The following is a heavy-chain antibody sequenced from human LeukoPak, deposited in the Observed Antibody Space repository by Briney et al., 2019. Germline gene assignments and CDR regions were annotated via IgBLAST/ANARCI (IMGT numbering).Heavy chain of an antibody. J-gene: IGHJ3*02. Sequence: PSETLSLTCTVSGGSISSGGYYWSWIRQPPGKGLEWIGYIYHSGSTYYNPSLKSRVTISVDTSKNQFSLKLSSVTAADTAVYYCARWGNDAFDIWGQGTMVTVSS. CDR1: GGSISSGGYY. D-gene: IGHD5-24*01. CDR3: ARWGNDAFDI. V-gene: IGHV4-30-2*02. CDR2: IYHSGST.